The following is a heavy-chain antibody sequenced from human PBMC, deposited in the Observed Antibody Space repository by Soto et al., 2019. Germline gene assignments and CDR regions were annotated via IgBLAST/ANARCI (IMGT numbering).Heavy chain of an antibody. J-gene: IGHJ3*02. CDR3: ARDRDDNRNDPFAI. CDR1: RFTFSSYS. CDR2: ISSSSSTI. D-gene: IGHD1-1*01. V-gene: IGHV3-48*01. Sequence: DVQLVESGGGLVQPGGSLRLSCAASRFTFSSYSMNWVRQAPGKGLEWVSYISSSSSTIYYTNSVKGRFTISRDNAKNSLYLQMNSLRAEDTAVDYCARDRDDNRNDPFAIWGQGTPVTVSS.